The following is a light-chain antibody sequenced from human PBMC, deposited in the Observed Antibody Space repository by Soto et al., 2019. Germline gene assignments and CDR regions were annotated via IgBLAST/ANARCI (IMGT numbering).Light chain of an antibody. V-gene: IGLV2-14*01. CDR1: SSDIGDYNY. J-gene: IGLJ1*01. CDR2: QVR. CDR3: SSYTSKNTPGYV. Sequence: QSVLTQPASVSGSPGQSITISCTGTSSDIGDYNYVSWYQQHPGEAPKFIIYQVRNRPSGVSNRFSGSKSGNTASLTISGLQAEDEADYYCSSYTSKNTPGYVFGTGTKLTVL.